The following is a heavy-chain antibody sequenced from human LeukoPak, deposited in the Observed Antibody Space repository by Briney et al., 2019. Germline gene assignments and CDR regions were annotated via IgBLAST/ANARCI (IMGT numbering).Heavy chain of an antibody. CDR2: IRSKANNYAT. J-gene: IGHJ4*02. Sequence: GGSLRLSCAASGFMFSGSPMHWVRQASGKGLEWVGHIRSKANNYATIYAASVKGRFTISRDESKNTVYLQMNSLKTEDTAVYYCARPSQYGSGTDYYFDSWGQGTLVTVSS. D-gene: IGHD3-10*01. CDR3: ARPSQYGSGTDYYFDS. V-gene: IGHV3-73*01. CDR1: GFMFSGSP.